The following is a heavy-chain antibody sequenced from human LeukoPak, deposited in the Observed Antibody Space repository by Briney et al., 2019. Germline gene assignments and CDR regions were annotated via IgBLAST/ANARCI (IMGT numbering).Heavy chain of an antibody. J-gene: IGHJ4*02. CDR2: ISDSGSAI. V-gene: IGHV3-48*03. CDR3: ATKVAGTSHFSY. D-gene: IGHD6-19*01. CDR1: GFSISTFE. Sequence: PGGSLRLSCAASGFSISTFEVNWVRQAPGKGLEWVSYISDSGSAIQHADSVRGRFAISRDNAKNSLYLEMHSLRVEDTAVYYCATKVAGTSHFSYWGQGTLVTVSS.